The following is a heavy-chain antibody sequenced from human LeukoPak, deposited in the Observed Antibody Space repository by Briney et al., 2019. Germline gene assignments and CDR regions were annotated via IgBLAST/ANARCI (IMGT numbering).Heavy chain of an antibody. Sequence: GGSLRLSCAASGFTVSSNYMSWVRQAPGKGLEWVSVIYSGGSTYYADSVKGRFTTSRDNSKNTLYLQMNSLRAEDTAVYYCARGLRMDWFDPWGQGTLVTVSS. V-gene: IGHV3-66*02. J-gene: IGHJ5*02. CDR3: ARGLRMDWFDP. CDR1: GFTVSSNY. CDR2: IYSGGST. D-gene: IGHD1-14*01.